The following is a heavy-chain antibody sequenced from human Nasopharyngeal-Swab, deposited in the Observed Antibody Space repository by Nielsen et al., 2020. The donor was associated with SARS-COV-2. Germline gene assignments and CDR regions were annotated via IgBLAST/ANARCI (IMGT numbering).Heavy chain of an antibody. CDR2: IYYSGST. D-gene: IGHD3-3*01. J-gene: IGHJ4*02. CDR3: ARANRSGIFGVVLNFDY. Sequence: WIRQPPGKGLEWIGYIYYSGSTYNPSLKSRVTISVDTSKNQFSLKLSSVTAADTAVYYCARANRSGIFGVVLNFDYWGQGTLVTVSS. V-gene: IGHV4-31*02.